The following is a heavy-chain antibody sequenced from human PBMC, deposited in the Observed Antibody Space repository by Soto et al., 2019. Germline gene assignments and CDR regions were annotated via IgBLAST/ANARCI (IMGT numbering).Heavy chain of an antibody. CDR2: INHSGST. CDR1: GGSFSGYY. V-gene: IGHV4-34*01. Sequence: PSETLSLTCAVYGGSFSGYYWSWIRQPPGKGLEWIGEINHSGSTNYNPSLKSRVTISVDTSKNQFSLKLSSVTAADTAVYYCARGSNYYDSSGYYSNFDYWGQGTLVTVSS. J-gene: IGHJ4*02. CDR3: ARGSNYYDSSGYYSNFDY. D-gene: IGHD3-22*01.